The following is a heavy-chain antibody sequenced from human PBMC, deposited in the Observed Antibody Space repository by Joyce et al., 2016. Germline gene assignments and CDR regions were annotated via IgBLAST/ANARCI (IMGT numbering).Heavy chain of an antibody. D-gene: IGHD4-17*01. CDR2: INTKTGNP. V-gene: IGHV7-4-1*02. J-gene: IGHJ4*02. Sequence: QVQLVQSGSGLKKPGASVKVSCKASGYMFTYYAINWVRQAPGQGLGWMGWINTKTGNPTYAQGFRRRFVFSLDTSVSTAYLQISSLKADDTAVYYCARDFGDGDYWGQGTLVTVSS. CDR3: ARDFGDGDY. CDR1: GYMFTYYA.